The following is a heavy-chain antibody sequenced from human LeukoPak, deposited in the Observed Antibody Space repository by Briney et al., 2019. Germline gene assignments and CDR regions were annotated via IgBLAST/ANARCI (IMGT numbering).Heavy chain of an antibody. Sequence: GGSLRRSCAASGFTFSSYGMHWVRQAPGKGLEWVAFIRYDGSNKYYADSVKGRFTISRDNSKNTLYLQMNSLRAEDTAVYYCAGGTRDSGLKWGPGTSVTVSS. J-gene: IGHJ4*02. D-gene: IGHD6-19*01. CDR2: IRYDGSNK. V-gene: IGHV3-30*02. CDR3: AGGTRDSGLK. CDR1: GFTFSSYG.